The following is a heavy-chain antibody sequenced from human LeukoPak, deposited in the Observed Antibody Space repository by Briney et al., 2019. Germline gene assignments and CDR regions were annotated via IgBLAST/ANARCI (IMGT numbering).Heavy chain of an antibody. Sequence: ASVKVSCKASGYTFTSYYMHWVRQAPGQGLEWMGIINPSGGSTSYAQKFQGRVTMTRDTSTSTVYMELSSLRSEDTAVYYCARAAYYDFWGGYRYYYYGMDVWGQGTTVTVSS. CDR3: ARAAYYDFWGGYRYYYYGMDV. V-gene: IGHV1-46*01. D-gene: IGHD3-3*01. CDR2: INPSGGST. CDR1: GYTFTSYY. J-gene: IGHJ6*02.